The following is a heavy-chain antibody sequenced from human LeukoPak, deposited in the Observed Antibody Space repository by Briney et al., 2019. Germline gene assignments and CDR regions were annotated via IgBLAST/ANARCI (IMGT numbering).Heavy chain of an antibody. V-gene: IGHV1-69*13. CDR2: IIPIFGTA. D-gene: IGHD3-10*01. J-gene: IGHJ4*02. Sequence: SVKVSCKASGYTFTSYYIHWVRQAPGQGLEWMGGIIPIFGTANYAQKFQGRVTITADESTSTAYMELSSLRSEDTAVYYCARGVEGSYLDYCGQGTLVTVSS. CDR3: ARGVEGSYLDY. CDR1: GYTFTSYY.